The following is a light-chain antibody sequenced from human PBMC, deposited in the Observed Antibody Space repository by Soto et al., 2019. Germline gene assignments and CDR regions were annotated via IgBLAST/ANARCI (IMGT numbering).Light chain of an antibody. CDR1: ESVSSSY. CDR2: GAS. Sequence: EIVLTQFPGTLSLSPGERVSLSCWASESVSSSYLAWYQQRPGQPPRLLIYGASSRATGIPDRFSGSGSGTDFTLSISRLEPEDFAMYYCQQYSASPRTFGQGTKLEMK. CDR3: QQYSASPRT. J-gene: IGKJ2*01. V-gene: IGKV3-20*01.